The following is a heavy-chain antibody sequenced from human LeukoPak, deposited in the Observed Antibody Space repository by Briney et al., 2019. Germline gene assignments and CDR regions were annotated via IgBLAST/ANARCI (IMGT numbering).Heavy chain of an antibody. CDR2: IKQDGSEK. Sequence: GSLRLSCAASGFPFSSYWMSWVRQAPGKGLEWVANIKQDGSEKYYVDSVKGRFTVSRDDSKNTLYLQMNSLRAEDTALYYCAKDVNSSGYYLGFDYWGQGTLVTVSS. CDR1: GFPFSSYW. J-gene: IGHJ4*02. CDR3: AKDVNSSGYYLGFDY. V-gene: IGHV3-7*03. D-gene: IGHD3-22*01.